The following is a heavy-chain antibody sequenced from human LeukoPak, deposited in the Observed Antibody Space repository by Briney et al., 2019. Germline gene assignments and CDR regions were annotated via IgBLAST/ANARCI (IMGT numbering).Heavy chain of an antibody. CDR3: ARGIAAAGPPD. J-gene: IGHJ4*02. CDR1: GYTFTGYY. Sequence: ASVKVSCKASGYTFTGYYMHWVRQAPGQGLEWMGWINPNSGGTNYAQKFQGRVTMTRGTSISTAYMELSSLRSEDTAVYYCARGIAAAGPPDWGQGTLVTVSS. CDR2: INPNSGGT. D-gene: IGHD6-13*01. V-gene: IGHV1-2*02.